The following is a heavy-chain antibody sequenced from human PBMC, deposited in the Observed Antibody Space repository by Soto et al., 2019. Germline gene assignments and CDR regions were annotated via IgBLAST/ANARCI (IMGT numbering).Heavy chain of an antibody. CDR2: INSDGSST. D-gene: IGHD4-17*01. CDR3: ARVSLKSTVGHNWFDP. J-gene: IGHJ5*02. Sequence: EVQLVESGGGLVQPGGSLRLSCAASGFTFSSYWMHWVRQAPGKGLVWVSRINSDGSSTSYADSVKGRFTISRDNAKNTLYLQMNSLSAEDTAVYYCARVSLKSTVGHNWFDPWGQGTLVTVSS. V-gene: IGHV3-74*01. CDR1: GFTFSSYW.